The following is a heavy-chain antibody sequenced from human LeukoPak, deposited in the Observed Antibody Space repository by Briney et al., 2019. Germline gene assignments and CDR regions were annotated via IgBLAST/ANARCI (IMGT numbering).Heavy chain of an antibody. CDR3: EKARGSRYCSSTSCSKEQNWLEP. CDR2: ISYDGSNK. J-gene: IGHJ5*02. D-gene: IGHD2-2*01. CDR1: GFTFSSYG. Sequence: GGSLRLSCAASGFTFSSYGMHWVRQAPGKGLEWVAVISYDGSNKYYADSVEGRFTISRDNSKNTLYLQMNSLRAEDTAVYYCEKARGSRYCSSTSCSKEQNWLEPWGQGTLVTVSS. V-gene: IGHV3-30*18.